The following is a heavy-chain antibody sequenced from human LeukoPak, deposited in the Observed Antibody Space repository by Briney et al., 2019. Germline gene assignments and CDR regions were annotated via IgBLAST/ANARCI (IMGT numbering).Heavy chain of an antibody. V-gene: IGHV1-8*02. CDR2: MNPNSGNT. D-gene: IGHD4-17*01. CDR3: ARDLTTVTTTGDAFDI. J-gene: IGHJ3*02. CDR1: GYTFSNYG. Sequence: ASVKVSCKASGYTFSNYGISWVRQAPGQGLEWMEWMNPNSGNTGYAQKFQGRVTMTRNTSISTAYMELSSLRSEDTAVYYCARDLTTVTTTGDAFDIWGQGTMVTVSS.